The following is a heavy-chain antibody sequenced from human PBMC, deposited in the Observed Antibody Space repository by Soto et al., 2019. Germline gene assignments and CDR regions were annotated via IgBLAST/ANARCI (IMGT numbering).Heavy chain of an antibody. CDR1: GFTFSSYA. CDR3: AKIRLEYSSSWWVDY. V-gene: IGHV3-23*01. D-gene: IGHD6-6*01. J-gene: IGHJ4*02. Sequence: GGSLRLSCAASGFTFSSYAMSWVRQAPGKGLEWVSAISGSGGSTYYADSVKGRFTISRDNSKNTLYLQMNSLRAEDKAVYYCAKIRLEYSSSWWVDYWGQGTLVTVSS. CDR2: ISGSGGST.